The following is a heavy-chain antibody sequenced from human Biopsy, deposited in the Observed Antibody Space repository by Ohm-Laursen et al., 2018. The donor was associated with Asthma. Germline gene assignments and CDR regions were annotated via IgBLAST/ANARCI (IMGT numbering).Heavy chain of an antibody. CDR2: IYYSGTT. CDR1: GGYMRSGNYY. Sequence: SETLSLTCGLSSGSGGYMRSGNYYWGWIRQPPGKGLEWIGSIYYSGTTYYNPSLESRVTVSADTSKNQFSLKLTSVTAADTAVYYCVRGSSSWHHGPFHYYYSLDVWGQGTTATVSS. CDR3: VRGSSSWHHGPFHYYYSLDV. V-gene: IGHV4-39*01. D-gene: IGHD6-13*01. J-gene: IGHJ6*02.